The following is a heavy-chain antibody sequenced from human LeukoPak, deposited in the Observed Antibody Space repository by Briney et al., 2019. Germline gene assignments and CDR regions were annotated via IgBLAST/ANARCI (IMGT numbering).Heavy chain of an antibody. CDR1: GYTFTSYG. V-gene: IGHV1-18*01. CDR2: ISAYNGNT. J-gene: IGHJ4*02. Sequence: GASVKVSCKASGYTFTSYGISWVRQAPGQGLEWMGWISAYNGNTNYAQKLQGRVTMTTDTSTSTAYMELRSLRSDDTAVYYCARDLAGYFDWLDEDGRVAGDYRGQGTLVTVSS. CDR3: ARDLAGYFDWLDEDGRVAGDY. D-gene: IGHD3-9*01.